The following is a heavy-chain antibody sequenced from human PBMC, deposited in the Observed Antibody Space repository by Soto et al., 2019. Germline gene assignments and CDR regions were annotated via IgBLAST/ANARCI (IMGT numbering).Heavy chain of an antibody. D-gene: IGHD3-22*01. Sequence: SETLSLTCTVSDGSISNFYWSWIRQPPGKGLEWIGYISSSGNTNYNPSLKSRVSISVDTSKNQFSLNLTSVTAADTAVYYCARAKMVITRSHFDSWGQGTPVTVSS. J-gene: IGHJ4*02. CDR3: ARAKMVITRSHFDS. CDR1: DGSISNFY. CDR2: ISSSGNT. V-gene: IGHV4-59*01.